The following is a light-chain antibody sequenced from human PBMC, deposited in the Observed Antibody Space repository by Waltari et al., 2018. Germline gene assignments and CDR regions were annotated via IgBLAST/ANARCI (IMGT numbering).Light chain of an antibody. V-gene: IGLV1-40*01. CDR1: XXNIGAGYX. CDR2: GXN. J-gene: IGLJ3*02. CDR3: XXYDSSLSXSV. Sequence: QSVLTQPPXXSGAPGXRVTXSCXXXXXNIGAGYXXXXYQQLPGTAPKLLIYGXNXRPSGVPDRFSASKSGTSASLXXTGLQXXXEADYYCXXYDSSLSXSVXXGXTXLTVL.